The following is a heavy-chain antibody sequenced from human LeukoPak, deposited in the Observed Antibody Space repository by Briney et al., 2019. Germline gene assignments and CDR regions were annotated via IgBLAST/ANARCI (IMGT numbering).Heavy chain of an antibody. CDR2: ITGGGTFT. J-gene: IGHJ3*02. D-gene: IGHD3-16*01. CDR3: VTGDNPDYTWKNHRLDAFDI. V-gene: IGHV3-21*01. CDR1: GFSFSQHS. Sequence: GGSLRFSCAASGFSFSQHSMGWVRLAPGKGLEWVSSITGGGTFTFYADSVKGRFTVSRDNANNLLFLQLHSLRADDTAIYYCVTGDNPDYTWKNHRLDAFDIWGQGTMVTVSS.